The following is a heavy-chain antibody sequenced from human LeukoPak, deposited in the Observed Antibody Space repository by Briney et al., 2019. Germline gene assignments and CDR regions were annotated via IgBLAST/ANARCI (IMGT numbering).Heavy chain of an antibody. J-gene: IGHJ4*02. V-gene: IGHV3-23*01. CDR3: AKDLLPYYGSSSGGDY. D-gene: IGHD3-22*01. CDR1: GFTFSSYA. CDR2: ISGSGGST. Sequence: GGSLRLSCAASGFTFSSYAMSWVRQAPGKGLEWVSAISGSGGSTYYADSVKGRFTISRDNSKNTLYLQMNSLRAEDTAVYYCAKDLLPYYGSSSGGDYWGQGTLVTVSS.